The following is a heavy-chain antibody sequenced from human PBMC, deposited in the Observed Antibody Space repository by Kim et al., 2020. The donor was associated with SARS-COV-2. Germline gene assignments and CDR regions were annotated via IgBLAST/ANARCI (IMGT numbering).Heavy chain of an antibody. Sequence: NPSLERRVTISVDTSKNQFSLKLSSVTAADTAVYYCARDYYSSRWMVFDYWGQGTLVTVSS. D-gene: IGHD6-13*01. J-gene: IGHJ4*02. CDR3: ARDYYSSRWMVFDY. V-gene: IGHV4-59*01.